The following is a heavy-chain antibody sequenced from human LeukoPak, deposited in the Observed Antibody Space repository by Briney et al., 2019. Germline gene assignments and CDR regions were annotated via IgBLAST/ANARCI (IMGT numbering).Heavy chain of an antibody. CDR1: GFTLSGYF. CDR3: ARDRGWRSSGYLYYFDF. Sequence: PGGSLRLSCAAAGFTLSGYFMSWVRQAPGEGLGWVASIQGDGSEKYYVDAVKGRFTISRDNAKNSLYLQMNSLRVEDTAVYYCARDRGWRSSGYLYYFDFWGQGTPVTVSS. D-gene: IGHD3-22*01. J-gene: IGHJ4*02. CDR2: IQGDGSEK. V-gene: IGHV3-7*01.